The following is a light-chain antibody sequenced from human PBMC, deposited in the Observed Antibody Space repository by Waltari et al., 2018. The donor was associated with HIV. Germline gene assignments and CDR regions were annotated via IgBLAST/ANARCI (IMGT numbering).Light chain of an antibody. Sequence: DIWMTESPRSLPVTHGEPASIACRSSQSLLHSHGYHYLDWYLQKPGQSPQLLIYSGSNRASGVPDRFSGSGSGTDFTLKISRVEAEDVGVYYCMQALHKWTFGQGTKVEIK. CDR1: QSLLHSHGYHY. J-gene: IGKJ1*01. CDR3: MQALHKWT. CDR2: SGS. V-gene: IGKV2-28*01.